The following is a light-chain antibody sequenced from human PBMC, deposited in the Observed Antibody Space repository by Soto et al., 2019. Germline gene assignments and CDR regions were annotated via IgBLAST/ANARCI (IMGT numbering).Light chain of an antibody. V-gene: IGKV3D-20*02. CDR2: GTS. Sequence: EIVLTQSPGTLTLSPGERVTLSCRASQSIDHNHLAWYQQKPGQAPRLLIHGTSNRATGIPDRFSGSGSGTAFTLTISSLEPEDFALYYCQQRSTWPTFGQGTRLEIK. CDR1: QSIDHNH. CDR3: QQRSTWPT. J-gene: IGKJ5*01.